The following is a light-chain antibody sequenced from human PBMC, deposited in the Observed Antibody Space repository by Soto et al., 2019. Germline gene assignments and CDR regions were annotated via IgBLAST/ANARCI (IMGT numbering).Light chain of an antibody. Sequence: EMVLTQSPGTLSLSPGERATLSCRASQSVGASYLAWYQQKPGQAPRLLINGASSRATGIPDRFSGSGSGTDFTLTISSLEPEDFAVYYCQQYGSSSWTFGQGTKVDIK. CDR3: QQYGSSSWT. CDR1: QSVGASY. CDR2: GAS. V-gene: IGKV3-20*01. J-gene: IGKJ1*01.